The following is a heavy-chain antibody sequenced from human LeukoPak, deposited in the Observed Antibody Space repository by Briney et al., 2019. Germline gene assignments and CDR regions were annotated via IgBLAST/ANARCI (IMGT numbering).Heavy chain of an antibody. V-gene: IGHV3-23*01. J-gene: IGHJ3*02. CDR3: AKAIRFGELRAGFDI. CDR2: ISGSGGST. D-gene: IGHD3-10*01. CDR1: GFTFSSYA. Sequence: PGGSLRLSCAASGFTFSSYAMSWVRQAPGKGLEWVSAISGSGGSTYYADSVKGRFTISRDNSKNTLYLQMSSLRAEDTAVYYCAKAIRFGELRAGFDIWGQGTMVTVSS.